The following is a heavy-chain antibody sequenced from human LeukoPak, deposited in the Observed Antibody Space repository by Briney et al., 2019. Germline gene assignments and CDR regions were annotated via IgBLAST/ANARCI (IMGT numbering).Heavy chain of an antibody. CDR1: GFTFSSYW. CDR2: IKQDGSVI. Sequence: PGGSLRLSCAASGFTFSSYWMSWVRQAPGKGLEWVANIKQDGSVIYYMDSVKGRFTISRDNAKNALHLQMNSLRAEDTAVYYCARIGYSSSCFDYWGQGTLVTVSS. J-gene: IGHJ4*02. V-gene: IGHV3-7*05. D-gene: IGHD6-13*01. CDR3: ARIGYSSSCFDY.